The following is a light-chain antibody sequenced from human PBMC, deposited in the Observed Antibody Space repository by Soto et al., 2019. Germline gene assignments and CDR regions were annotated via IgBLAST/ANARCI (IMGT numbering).Light chain of an antibody. CDR1: SANIGSNT. CDR3: AAWDDSLSGRYV. CDR2: SDN. J-gene: IGLJ1*01. Sequence: QAVVTQPPSASGTPGQRVTISCSGNSANIGSNTVSWYQQLPGTAPKVLIFSDNQRPSGVPDRFSGSKSGTSASLAISGLQSEDEADYYCAAWDDSLSGRYVFGTGTKLTVL. V-gene: IGLV1-44*01.